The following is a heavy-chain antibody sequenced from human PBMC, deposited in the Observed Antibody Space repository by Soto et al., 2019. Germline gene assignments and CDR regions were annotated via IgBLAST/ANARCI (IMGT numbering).Heavy chain of an antibody. CDR3: AKDRGYGDVIYNWFDP. V-gene: IGHV3-23*01. J-gene: IGHJ5*02. Sequence: EVQLLESGGGLVQPGGSLKVSCTASGFILSTYAMSWVRQVPGKGLEWVSSISDSGNTYYTDSVKGRFTISRDNSKNTVYLQMNSLRAEDTALYYCAKDRGYGDVIYNWFDPWGQGTLVTVSS. CDR1: GFILSTYA. CDR2: ISDSGNT. D-gene: IGHD4-17*01.